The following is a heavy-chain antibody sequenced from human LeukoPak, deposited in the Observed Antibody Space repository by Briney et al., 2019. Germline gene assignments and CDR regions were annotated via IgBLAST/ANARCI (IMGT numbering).Heavy chain of an antibody. D-gene: IGHD1-26*01. CDR3: AKDRTGATPFDY. Sequence: GGSLRLSCAASGFTFSNYAMSWVRQAAGKGLEWVSTISVNGGSTYYADSVKGRFSISRDNSKNTLDLQMNSLRAEDTALYYCAKDRTGATPFDYWGQGILVTVSS. V-gene: IGHV3-23*01. J-gene: IGHJ4*02. CDR2: ISVNGGST. CDR1: GFTFSNYA.